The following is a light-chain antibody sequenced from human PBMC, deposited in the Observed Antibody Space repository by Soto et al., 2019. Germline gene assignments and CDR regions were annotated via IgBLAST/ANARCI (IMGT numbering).Light chain of an antibody. CDR2: VAS. CDR1: QSVSRTY. J-gene: IGKJ1*01. CDR3: QQYGSSLWT. V-gene: IGKV3-20*01. Sequence: EIVLTQSPGTLSLSPGERATLSCRASQSVSRTYLAWYQQKPGQAPRLLIYVASSRATAIPDRFSGSGSGTDFTLTINRLEPEDFAVYYCQQYGSSLWTFGHGTKVEIK.